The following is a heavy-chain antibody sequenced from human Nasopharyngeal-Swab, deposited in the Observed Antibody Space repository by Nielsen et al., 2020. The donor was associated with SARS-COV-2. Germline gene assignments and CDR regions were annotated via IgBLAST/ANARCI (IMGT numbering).Heavy chain of an antibody. CDR1: GGSFSGYY. CDR2: INHSGST. D-gene: IGHD6-13*01. Sequence: SETLSPTCAVYGGSFSGYYWSWIRQPPGKGLEWIGEINHSGSTNYNPSLKSRVTISVDTSKNQFSLKLSSVTAADTAVYYCARRVKYSSSWYKRLSWFDPWGQGTLVTVSS. CDR3: ARRVKYSSSWYKRLSWFDP. V-gene: IGHV4-34*01. J-gene: IGHJ5*02.